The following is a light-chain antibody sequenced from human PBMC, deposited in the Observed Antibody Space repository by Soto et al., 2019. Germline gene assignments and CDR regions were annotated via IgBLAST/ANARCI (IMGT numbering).Light chain of an antibody. CDR3: QQYGSSPQT. V-gene: IGKV3-20*01. J-gene: IGKJ1*01. CDR1: QSVSSSY. CDR2: GAA. Sequence: EIVLTQSPGTLSLSPGERATLSCRASQSVSSSYLAWYQQKPGQAPRLLIYGAASRATGIPYRFSGSGSGTDFTLTISRLEPEDFAVYYCQQYGSSPQTFGQWTKVEIK.